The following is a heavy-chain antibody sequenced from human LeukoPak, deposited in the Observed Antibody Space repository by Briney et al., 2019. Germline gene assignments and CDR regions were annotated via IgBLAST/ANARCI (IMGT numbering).Heavy chain of an antibody. CDR2: IKPNSGVT. V-gene: IGHV1-2*02. CDR3: ASAVGELLGGDDVFDI. J-gene: IGHJ3*02. Sequence: ASVKVSCKASGYTFIGYYIHWVRQAPGQGLEWMGWIKPNSGVTNYAQNFQGRVTMTRDRSISTAYMELSRLRYDDTAVYYCASAVGELLGGDDVFDIWGQGTMVTVSS. D-gene: IGHD3-16*01. CDR1: GYTFIGYY.